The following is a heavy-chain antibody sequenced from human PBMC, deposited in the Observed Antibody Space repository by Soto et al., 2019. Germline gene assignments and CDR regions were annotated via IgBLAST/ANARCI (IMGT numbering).Heavy chain of an antibody. J-gene: IGHJ4*02. CDR1: GFTFSSYG. V-gene: IGHV3-30*18. CDR3: AKDLRGWQLVGNYYFDY. Sequence: GGSLRLSCAASGFTFSSYGMHWVRQAPGKGLEWVAVISYDGSNKYYADSVKGRFTISRDNSKNTLYLQMNSLRAEDTAVYYCAKDLRGWQLVGNYYFDYWGQGTLVTVSS. CDR2: ISYDGSNK. D-gene: IGHD6-6*01.